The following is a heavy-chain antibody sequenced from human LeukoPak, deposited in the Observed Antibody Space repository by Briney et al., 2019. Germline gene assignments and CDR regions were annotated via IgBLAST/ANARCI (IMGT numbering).Heavy chain of an antibody. D-gene: IGHD1-26*01. Sequence: GGSLRLSCAASGFTFSSYAMNWVRQAPGKGLEWVANIRQDGDLKHYVDSVRGRFTISRDNAENSLYLQMNSLRAEDTAIYYCAREIVGTIKSYFDYWGQGTLVTASS. CDR3: AREIVGTIKSYFDY. CDR2: IRQDGDLK. V-gene: IGHV3-7*01. CDR1: GFTFSSYA. J-gene: IGHJ4*02.